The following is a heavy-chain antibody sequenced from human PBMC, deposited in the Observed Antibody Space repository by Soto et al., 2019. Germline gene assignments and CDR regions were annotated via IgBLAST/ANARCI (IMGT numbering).Heavy chain of an antibody. CDR3: AREGYCSGGSCYTGYYSGMDV. CDR1: GGSISSGGYY. Sequence: QVQLQESGPGLVKPSQTLSLTCTVSGGSISSGGYYWSWIRQHPGKGLEWIGYIYYSGSTYYNPSLKGRVPISVDTSKNQFSLKLSSVTAADTAVYYCAREGYCSGGSCYTGYYSGMDVWGQGTTVTVSS. V-gene: IGHV4-31*03. CDR2: IYYSGST. J-gene: IGHJ6*02. D-gene: IGHD2-15*01.